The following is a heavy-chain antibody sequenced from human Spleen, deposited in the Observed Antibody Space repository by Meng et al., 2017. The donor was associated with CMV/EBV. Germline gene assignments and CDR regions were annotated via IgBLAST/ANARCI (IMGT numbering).Heavy chain of an antibody. V-gene: IGHV1-46*01. Sequence: YAFTSYCMHWVHPAPGQGLEWMGIINPSGGSTSYAQKFQGRVTMTRDTSTSTVYMELSSLRSEDTAVYYCARGGCSGGSCYPNWFDPWGQGTLVTVSS. J-gene: IGHJ5*02. D-gene: IGHD2-15*01. CDR1: YAFTSYC. CDR3: ARGGCSGGSCYPNWFDP. CDR2: INPSGGST.